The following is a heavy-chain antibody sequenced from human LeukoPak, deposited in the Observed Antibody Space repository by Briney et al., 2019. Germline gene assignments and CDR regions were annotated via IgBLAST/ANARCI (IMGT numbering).Heavy chain of an antibody. CDR2: INPSGGST. J-gene: IGHJ4*02. CDR3: ARDAYYDSSLTFDY. D-gene: IGHD3-22*01. V-gene: IGHV1-46*01. Sequence: ASLKVSCKASGCTFSSYAISWVRQAPGQGLEWMGIINPSGGSTSYAQKFQGRVTMTRDTSTSTVYMELSSLRSEDTAVYYCARDAYYDSSLTFDYWGQGTLVTVSS. CDR1: GCTFSSYA.